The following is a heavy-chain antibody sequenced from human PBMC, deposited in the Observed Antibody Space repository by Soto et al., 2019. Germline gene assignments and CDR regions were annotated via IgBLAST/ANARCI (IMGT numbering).Heavy chain of an antibody. D-gene: IGHD3-9*01. CDR2: INHSGST. CDR3: ARGPYDILTGYFLFDY. CDR1: GGSFSGYY. V-gene: IGHV4-34*01. J-gene: IGHJ4*02. Sequence: QVQLQQWGAGLLKPSETLSLTCAVYGGSFSGYYWSWIRQPPGKGLEWIGEINHSGSTNYNPSLKSRVTISVDRSKNQFSLKLSSVTAADTAVYYCARGPYDILTGYFLFDYWGQGTLVTVSS.